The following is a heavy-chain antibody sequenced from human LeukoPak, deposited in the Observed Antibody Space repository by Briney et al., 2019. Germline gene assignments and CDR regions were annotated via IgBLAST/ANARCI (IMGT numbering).Heavy chain of an antibody. CDR2: MNPNSGNT. V-gene: IGHV1-8*01. CDR3: AKVIVVVSILGAIDI. Sequence: ASVKVSCKASGYTFTSYDINWVRQATGQGLEWMGWMNPNSGNTGYAQKFQGRVTMTRNTSISTAYMELSSLRAEDTAVYYCAKVIVVVSILGAIDIWGQGTMVTVSS. CDR1: GYTFTSYD. D-gene: IGHD3-22*01. J-gene: IGHJ3*02.